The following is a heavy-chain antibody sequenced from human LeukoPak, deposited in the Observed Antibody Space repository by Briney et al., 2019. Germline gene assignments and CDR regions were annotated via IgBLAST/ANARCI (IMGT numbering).Heavy chain of an antibody. V-gene: IGHV4-34*01. CDR1: GGSFSGYY. J-gene: IGHJ5*02. Sequence: NPSETLSLTCAVYGGSFSGYYWSWIRQPPGKGLEWIGEINHSGSTNYNPSLKSRVTTSVDTSKNQFSLKLSSVTAADTAVYYCARGAQYCSGGSCYPPSWFDPWGQGTLVTVSS. CDR2: INHSGST. CDR3: ARGAQYCSGGSCYPPSWFDP. D-gene: IGHD2-15*01.